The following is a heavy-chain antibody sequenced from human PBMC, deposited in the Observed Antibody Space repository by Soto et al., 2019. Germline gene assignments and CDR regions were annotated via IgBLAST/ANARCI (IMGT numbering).Heavy chain of an antibody. CDR1: GGTFSSYA. D-gene: IGHD5-12*01. J-gene: IGHJ6*02. CDR3: ASSVAKYYYYGKDV. CDR2: IIPIFGTA. Sequence: QVQLVQSGAEVKKPGSSVKVSCKASGGTFSSYAISWVRQAPGQGLEWMGGIIPIFGTANYAKKIQGRGTNTANQSTSTAYMELSSLRSEDTALYYCASSVAKYYYYGKDVWGQGTTVTVSS. V-gene: IGHV1-69*12.